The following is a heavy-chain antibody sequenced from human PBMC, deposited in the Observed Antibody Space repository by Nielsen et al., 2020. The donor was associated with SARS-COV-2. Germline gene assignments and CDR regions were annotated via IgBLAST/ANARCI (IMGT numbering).Heavy chain of an antibody. CDR1: GFTFSSYG. CDR3: ARDEYCSSTSCYFEGEYYYYGMDV. D-gene: IGHD2-2*01. Sequence: GGSLRLSCAASGFTFSSYGMHWVRQAPGKGLEWVAVIWYDGSNKYYADSVKRRFTISRDNSKNTLYLQMNSLRAEDTAVYYCARDEYCSSTSCYFEGEYYYYGMDVWGQGTTVTVSS. CDR2: IWYDGSNK. J-gene: IGHJ6*02. V-gene: IGHV3-33*01.